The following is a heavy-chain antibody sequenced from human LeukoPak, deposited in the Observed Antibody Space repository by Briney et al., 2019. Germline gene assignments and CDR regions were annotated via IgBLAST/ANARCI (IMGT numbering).Heavy chain of an antibody. CDR2: IYPGDSET. Sequence: GESLKISGQGSGYNFSNYWIAWVRQMPGKGLEWMGTIYPGDSETRDSPSFQGHVTISADKSIFTAYLQWSSLKASDTAIYYCARRKIAEYYFDYWGQGTLVTVSS. J-gene: IGHJ4*02. D-gene: IGHD3-22*01. CDR1: GYNFSNYW. V-gene: IGHV5-51*01. CDR3: ARRKIAEYYFDY.